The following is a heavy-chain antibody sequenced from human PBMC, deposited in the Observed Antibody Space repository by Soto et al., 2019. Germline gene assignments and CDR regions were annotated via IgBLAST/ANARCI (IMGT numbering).Heavy chain of an antibody. CDR1: GGSFSGYY. V-gene: IGHV4-34*01. CDR3: ARPLRAGYSSGSKDV. Sequence: PSETLSLTCAVYGGSFSGYYWSWIRQPPGKGLEWIGEINHSGSTNYNPSLKSRVTISVDTSKNQFSLKPSSVTAADTAVYYCARPLRAGYSSGSKDVWGKGTTVTVSS. CDR2: INHSGST. J-gene: IGHJ6*04. D-gene: IGHD6-19*01.